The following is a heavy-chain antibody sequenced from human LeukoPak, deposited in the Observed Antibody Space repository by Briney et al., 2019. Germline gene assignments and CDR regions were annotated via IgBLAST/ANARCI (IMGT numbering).Heavy chain of an antibody. V-gene: IGHV3-11*01. J-gene: IGHJ4*02. CDR2: ITMSGSVI. Sequence: GGSLRLSCAASGFKFRDYYMSWIRQAPGKGLEWISYITMSGSVIQYSSSVKGRFTTSRDNARNSLYLQMNSLRADDTAVYYCARDLEGYCSGGTCYFDYWGQGTLVTVSS. D-gene: IGHD2-15*01. CDR1: GFKFRDYY. CDR3: ARDLEGYCSGGTCYFDY.